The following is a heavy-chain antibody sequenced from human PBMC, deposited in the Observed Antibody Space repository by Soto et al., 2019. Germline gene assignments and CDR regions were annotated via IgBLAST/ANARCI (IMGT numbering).Heavy chain of an antibody. V-gene: IGHV2-5*08. D-gene: IGHD2-21*02. Sequence: SGPTLVNPTQTLTLTCTFSGFSITTSGMCVSWIRQPPGKALEWLALIYWDDDKRYSPSLRSRLTITKDTSKNQVVLTMTNMDPVDTATYYCIQSRCGGDCLQSYASYYYYGMDVWGQGTTVTVSS. CDR3: IQSRCGGDCLQSYASYYYYGMDV. CDR2: IYWDDDK. J-gene: IGHJ6*02. CDR1: GFSITTSGMC.